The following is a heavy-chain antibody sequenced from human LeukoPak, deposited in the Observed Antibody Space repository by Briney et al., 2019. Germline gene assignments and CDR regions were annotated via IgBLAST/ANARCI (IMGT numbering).Heavy chain of an antibody. D-gene: IGHD6-19*01. CDR1: GFTFSNAW. J-gene: IGHJ4*02. CDR3: TTEIAEYSSGWYYFDY. CDR2: IKSKTDGGTT. Sequence: GGSWRLSCAASGFTFSNAWMSWVRQAPGKGLEWVGRIKSKTDGGTTDYAAPVKGRFTISRDDSKNTLYLQMNSLKTEDTAVYYCTTEIAEYSSGWYYFDYWGQGTLVTVSS. V-gene: IGHV3-15*01.